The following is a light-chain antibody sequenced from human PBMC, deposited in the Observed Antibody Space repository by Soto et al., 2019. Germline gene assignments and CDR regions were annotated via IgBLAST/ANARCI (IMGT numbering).Light chain of an antibody. CDR3: QRYGSSPLYA. Sequence: EIVLTQSPGTLSLSPGERATFSCRTSQTINTEFLAWYLQRPGLAPRLLIHGTSNRATGIPDRFSGSGSGTDFTLTISALEPEDFAVYYCQRYGSSPLYAFGQGTKLEI. CDR2: GTS. J-gene: IGKJ2*01. CDR1: QTINTEF. V-gene: IGKV3-20*01.